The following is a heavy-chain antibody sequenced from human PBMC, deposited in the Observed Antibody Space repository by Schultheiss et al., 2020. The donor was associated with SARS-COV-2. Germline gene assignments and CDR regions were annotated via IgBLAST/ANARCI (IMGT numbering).Heavy chain of an antibody. Sequence: GGSLRLSCAASGFTFSDYYMSWIRQAPGKGLEWVSYISSSGSTIYYADSVKGRFTISRDNSKNTLYLQMNSLRAEDTAVYYCAKDFGVGATLMDYWGQGTLVTVSS. V-gene: IGHV3-11*04. D-gene: IGHD1-26*01. CDR3: AKDFGVGATLMDY. CDR2: ISSSGSTI. CDR1: GFTFSDYY. J-gene: IGHJ4*02.